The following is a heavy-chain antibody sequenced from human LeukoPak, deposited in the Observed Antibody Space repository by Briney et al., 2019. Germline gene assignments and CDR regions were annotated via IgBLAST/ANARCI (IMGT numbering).Heavy chain of an antibody. Sequence: GGSLRLSCAASGFTFSDYWMTWIRHVPGKGLEWVANVGRDGSEKNYVDSVEGRFTISRDNAKKSLDLEMNSLRVEDTALYYCAKVGTWELQRVFEDWGQGTLVTVSS. CDR2: VGRDGSEK. J-gene: IGHJ4*02. CDR1: GFTFSDYW. V-gene: IGHV3-7*01. D-gene: IGHD1-26*01. CDR3: AKVGTWELQRVFED.